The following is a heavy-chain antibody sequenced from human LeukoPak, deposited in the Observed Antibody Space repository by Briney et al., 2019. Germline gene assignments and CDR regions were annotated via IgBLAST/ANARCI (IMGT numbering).Heavy chain of an antibody. CDR2: IYYSGST. V-gene: IGHV4-59*01. Sequence: PSETLSLTCTVSGDSISSYYWSWIRQPPGKGLEWIGYIYYSGSTNYNPSLKSRDTMSVDTSKNQFSLKLSSVTAAETAVYYCASSYYYGSGNLDYWGQGTLVTVSS. D-gene: IGHD3-10*01. CDR3: ASSYYYGSGNLDY. CDR1: GDSISSYY. J-gene: IGHJ4*02.